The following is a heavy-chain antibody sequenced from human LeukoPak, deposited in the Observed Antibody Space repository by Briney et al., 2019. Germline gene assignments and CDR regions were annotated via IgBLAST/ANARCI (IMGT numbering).Heavy chain of an antibody. V-gene: IGHV1-69*04. D-gene: IGHD6-13*01. CDR1: GGTFSSYA. CDR3: ARGEAAGTVQH. J-gene: IGHJ1*01. Sequence: EASVKVSCKASGGTFSSYAISWVRQAPGQGLEWMGRIIPILGIANYAQKFQGRVTITADKSTSTAYMELSSLRSEDTAVYYCARGEAAGTVQHWGQGTLVTVSS. CDR2: IIPILGIA.